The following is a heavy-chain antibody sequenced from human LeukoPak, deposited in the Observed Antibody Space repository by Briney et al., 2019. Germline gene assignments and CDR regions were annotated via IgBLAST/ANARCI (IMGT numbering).Heavy chain of an antibody. D-gene: IGHD1-26*01. V-gene: IGHV1-2*02. Sequence: GASVKVSCKASGYTFTGYYMHWVRQAPGQGLEWMGWINPNSGGTNYAQKFQGRVTMTRDTSISTAYMELSGLRSDDTAVYYCTRLPSARLREFDYWGQGTLVTVSS. CDR2: INPNSGGT. CDR1: GYTFTGYY. J-gene: IGHJ4*02. CDR3: TRLPSARLREFDY.